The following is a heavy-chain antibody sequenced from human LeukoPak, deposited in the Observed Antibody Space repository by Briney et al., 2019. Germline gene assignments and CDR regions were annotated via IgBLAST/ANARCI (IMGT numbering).Heavy chain of an antibody. CDR2: ITTDNGNT. J-gene: IGHJ4*02. V-gene: IGHV1-18*01. Sequence: ASVKVSCKASGYTFTRYGIIWVQQAPGQGLEWMGWITTDNGNTNYAGKFQGRVTMTRDTSTNTAYMEMKSLGSDDTAVYYCARSESGSYFRPPNYWGRGTLVTVSS. CDR3: ARSESGSYFRPPNY. CDR1: GYTFTRYG. D-gene: IGHD1-26*01.